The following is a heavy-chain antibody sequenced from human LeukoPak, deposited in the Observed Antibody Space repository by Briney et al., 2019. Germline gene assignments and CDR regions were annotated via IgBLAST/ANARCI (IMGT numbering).Heavy chain of an antibody. CDR3: AKRSLWFGELSWFDP. Sequence: GGSLRLSCAASGFTFSSYWMSWVRQAPGKGLEWVANIKQDGSEKYYVDSVKGRFTISRDNAKNPLYLQMNSLRAEDTAVYYCAKRSLWFGELSWFDPWGQGTLVTVSS. V-gene: IGHV3-7*03. D-gene: IGHD3-10*01. CDR2: IKQDGSEK. CDR1: GFTFSSYW. J-gene: IGHJ5*02.